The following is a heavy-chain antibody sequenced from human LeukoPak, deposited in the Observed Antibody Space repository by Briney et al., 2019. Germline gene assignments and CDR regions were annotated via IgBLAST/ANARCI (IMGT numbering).Heavy chain of an antibody. V-gene: IGHV3-11*01. CDR3: AATNGARGGTFDY. J-gene: IGHJ4*02. CDR1: GFTFSDYY. D-gene: IGHD1-7*01. Sequence: GGSLRLSCAASGFTFSDYYMSWIRQAPGKGLEWVSYISSSGSTIYYADSVKGRFTISRDNVKNSLYLQMDSLRVEDTAVYYCAATNGARGGTFDYWGQGTPVTVSS. CDR2: ISSSGSTI.